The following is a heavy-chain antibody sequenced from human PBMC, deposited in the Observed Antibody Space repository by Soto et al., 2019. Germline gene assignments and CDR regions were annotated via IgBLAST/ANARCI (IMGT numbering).Heavy chain of an antibody. CDR3: ARDSGITIFGVVIIGNWFDP. CDR2: IWYDGSNK. D-gene: IGHD3-3*01. V-gene: IGHV3-33*01. J-gene: IGHJ5*02. Sequence: QVQLVESGGGVVQPGRSLRLSCAASGFTFSSYGMHWVRQAPGKGLEWVAVIWYDGSNKYYADSVKGRFTISRDNSKNTLYLQMNSLRAEDTAVYYCARDSGITIFGVVIIGNWFDPWGQGTLVTVSS. CDR1: GFTFSSYG.